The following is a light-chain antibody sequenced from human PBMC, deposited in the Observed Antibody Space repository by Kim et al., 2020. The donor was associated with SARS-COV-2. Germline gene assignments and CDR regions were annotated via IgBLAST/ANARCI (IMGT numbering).Light chain of an antibody. CDR2: GAS. CDR1: QGVSRSF. Sequence: LSPGERATLSCRASQGVSRSFFAWYQKKPDQAPRLLIYGASSRATGIPDRFSSSGSGTDFTLTISRLEPEDFAVYCCQQYSSSRTFGQGTKVDIK. CDR3: QQYSSSRT. J-gene: IGKJ1*01. V-gene: IGKV3-20*01.